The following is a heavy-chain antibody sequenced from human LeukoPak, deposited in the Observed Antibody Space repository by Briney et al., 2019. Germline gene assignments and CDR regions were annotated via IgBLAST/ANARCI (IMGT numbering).Heavy chain of an antibody. J-gene: IGHJ5*02. D-gene: IGHD3-22*01. CDR1: GGSISSYY. Sequence: SETLSLTCTVSGGSISSYYWSWIRKPPGKGLEWIGYIYYSGSTNYNPSLKSRVTISVDTSKNQFSLKLSSVTAADTAVYYCARALYYYDSSGHPWFDPWGQGTLVTVSS. V-gene: IGHV4-59*01. CDR2: IYYSGST. CDR3: ARALYYYDSSGHPWFDP.